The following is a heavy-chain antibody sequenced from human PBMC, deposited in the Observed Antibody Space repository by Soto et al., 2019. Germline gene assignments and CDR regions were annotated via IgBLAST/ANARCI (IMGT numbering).Heavy chain of an antibody. CDR2: INVGDDKT. Sequence: QVQLVQSGAEVKKPGASVRLSCKVSGKSFDNFAVHWVRQTPGQRPEWMGRINVGDDKTKYSEKLQGRVIVSYDTSATTAYMELRALSSENTAVYYCARAKYDYILGSYHPFDQWAQGAQVTVAS. CDR3: ARAKYDYILGSYHPFDQ. CDR1: GKSFDNFA. J-gene: IGHJ4*02. V-gene: IGHV1-3*01. D-gene: IGHD3-16*02.